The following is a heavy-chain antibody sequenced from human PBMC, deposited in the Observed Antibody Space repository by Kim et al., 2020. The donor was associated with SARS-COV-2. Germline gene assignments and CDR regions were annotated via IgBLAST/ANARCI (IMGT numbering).Heavy chain of an antibody. D-gene: IGHD3-3*01. CDR1: GGSISSSSYY. V-gene: IGHV4-39*01. CDR2: IYYSGST. Sequence: SETLSLTCTVSGGSISSSSYYWGWIRQPPGKGLEWIGSIYYSGSTSYNPSLKSRVTISVDTSKNQFSLQLSSVTAADTAVYYCARQSRVLRLLQWSLRIDYWGQVTLDTDS. CDR3: ARQSRVLRLLQWSLRIDY. J-gene: IGHJ4*02.